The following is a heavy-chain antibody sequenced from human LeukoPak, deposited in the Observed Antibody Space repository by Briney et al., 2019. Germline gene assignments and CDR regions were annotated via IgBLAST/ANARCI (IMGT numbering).Heavy chain of an antibody. Sequence: GGSLRLSCAASGFTFSSYGMTWVRQAPGKGLEWVSVISGAGRSTYYADSVRGRFTISRDNSKNTLYLQMNSLRADDTAVYYCAKRSGGPSPFDYWGQGALVTVSS. V-gene: IGHV3-23*01. CDR3: AKRSGGPSPFDY. D-gene: IGHD3-3*01. J-gene: IGHJ4*02. CDR1: GFTFSSYG. CDR2: ISGAGRST.